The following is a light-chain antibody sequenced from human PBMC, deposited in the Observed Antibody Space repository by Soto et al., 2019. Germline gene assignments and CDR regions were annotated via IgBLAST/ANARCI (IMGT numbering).Light chain of an antibody. Sequence: QSALTQPASVSGSPGQSITISCTGTSSDVGGYNYVSWHQQHPGKAPKVLISDVSNRPSGVSNRFSGSKSGNTASLTISGLQAEDEADYYCSSFTSNTTLVFGGGTKLTVL. V-gene: IGLV2-14*03. CDR3: SSFTSNTTLV. J-gene: IGLJ2*01. CDR2: DVS. CDR1: SSDVGGYNY.